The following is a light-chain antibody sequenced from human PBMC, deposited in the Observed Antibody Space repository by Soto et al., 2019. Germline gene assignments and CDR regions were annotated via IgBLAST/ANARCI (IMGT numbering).Light chain of an antibody. CDR3: CSYAGSSTYV. Sequence: QSALTQPASVSGSPGQSITISCTGTSSDLGSYNLVSWFQQHPGKAPKLMIYEVSKRPSGVSNRFSGSKSGNTASLTISGLQAEDEADYYCCSYAGSSTYVFGTGTKLTV. CDR1: SSDLGSYNL. V-gene: IGLV2-23*02. J-gene: IGLJ1*01. CDR2: EVS.